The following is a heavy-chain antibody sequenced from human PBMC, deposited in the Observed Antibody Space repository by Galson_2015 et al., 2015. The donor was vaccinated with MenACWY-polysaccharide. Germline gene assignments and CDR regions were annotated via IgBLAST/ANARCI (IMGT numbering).Heavy chain of an antibody. Sequence: SLRLSCAASGLTVSSNYMSWVRQAPGKGLEWVSVIYSGGGIYYGDSVKGRFTISRHNSKNTLYLQMNSLRAEDTAVYYCARNPYVDTAMDLGGLYAFEIWGQGTMVTVSS. CDR2: IYSGGGI. J-gene: IGHJ3*02. CDR1: GLTVSSNY. CDR3: ARNPYVDTAMDLGGLYAFEI. V-gene: IGHV3-53*04. D-gene: IGHD5-18*01.